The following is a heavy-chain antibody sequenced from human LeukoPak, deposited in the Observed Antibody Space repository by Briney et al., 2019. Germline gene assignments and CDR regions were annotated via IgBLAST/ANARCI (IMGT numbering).Heavy chain of an antibody. CDR3: ARDCTGCFGAYDI. CDR1: GYTFTSYD. J-gene: IGHJ3*02. Sequence: ASVKVSCKASGYTFTSYDINWVRQATGQGLEWMGWMNPNSGNTGYAQKFQGRVTMTRNTSISTAYMELSSLRSEDTAAYYCARDCTGCFGAYDIWGQGTMVTVSS. D-gene: IGHD2-8*02. CDR2: MNPNSGNT. V-gene: IGHV1-8*01.